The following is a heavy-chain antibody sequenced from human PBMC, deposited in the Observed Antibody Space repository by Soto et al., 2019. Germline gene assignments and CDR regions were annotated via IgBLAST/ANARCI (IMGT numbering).Heavy chain of an antibody. V-gene: IGHV4-39*01. CDR2: IYYSGFT. Sequence: QLQLQESGPGLVKPSETLSLTCTVSGGSISSSGYYWGWIRQPPGKGLEWIGSIYYSGFTYYNPSLKSRVTISVDTSKNQFSLKLGSVTAADTAVYYCARQLAGGGFDYWGQGTLVTVSS. J-gene: IGHJ4*02. D-gene: IGHD7-27*01. CDR3: ARQLAGGGFDY. CDR1: GGSISSSGYY.